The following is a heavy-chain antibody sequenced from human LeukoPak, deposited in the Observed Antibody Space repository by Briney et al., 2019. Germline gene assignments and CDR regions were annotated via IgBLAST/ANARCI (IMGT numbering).Heavy chain of an antibody. Sequence: SVKVSCKASGGTFSSYAINWVRQAPGQGLEWMGGIIRISATANYAQKFQGRVTITADESTSTAYMELSSLRSEDTAVYYCATSLMGVIESFGELLFFAFDIWGQGTMVTVSS. CDR2: IIRISATA. J-gene: IGHJ3*02. V-gene: IGHV1-69*13. D-gene: IGHD3-10*01. CDR1: GGTFSSYA. CDR3: ATSLMGVIESFGELLFFAFDI.